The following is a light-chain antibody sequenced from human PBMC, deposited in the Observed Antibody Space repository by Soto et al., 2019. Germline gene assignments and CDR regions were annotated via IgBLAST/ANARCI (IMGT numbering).Light chain of an antibody. J-gene: IGLJ2*01. CDR3: QSYDSSLSAWI. V-gene: IGLV1-40*01. Sequence: QLVLTQPPSVSGAPGQRVTISCTGSSSNIGAGYDVHWYQQLPGTAPKLLIYSNINRPSGVPDRFSGSKSGTSASLAITGLQAEDEADYYCQSYDSSLSAWIFGGGTKVTVL. CDR2: SNI. CDR1: SSNIGAGYD.